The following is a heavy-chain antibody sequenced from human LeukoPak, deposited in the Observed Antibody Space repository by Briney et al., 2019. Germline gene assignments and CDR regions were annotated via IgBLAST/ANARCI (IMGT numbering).Heavy chain of an antibody. CDR1: GGSISSSSYY. Sequence: VKPSETLSLTCTVSGGSISSSSYYWGWIRQPPGKGLEWIGSIYYSGSTYYNPSLKSRVTISVDTSKNQFPLKLSSVTAADTAVYYCARLKGAAAGASWGQGTLVTVSS. D-gene: IGHD6-13*01. J-gene: IGHJ4*02. CDR2: IYYSGST. V-gene: IGHV4-39*01. CDR3: ARLKGAAAGAS.